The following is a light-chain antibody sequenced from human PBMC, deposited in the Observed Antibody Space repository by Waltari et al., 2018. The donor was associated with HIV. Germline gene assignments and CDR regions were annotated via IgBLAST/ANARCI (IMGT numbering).Light chain of an antibody. CDR2: DVS. Sequence: QSALTQPRSVSGSPGQAVTISCTGTSSDVGGYNYFSWYQQHPGKAPKLMIYDVSKRPSGVPDRFSGSNSGNTASLTISGLQAEDEADYYCCSYAGSYTFYVFGTGTKVTVL. CDR3: CSYAGSYTFYV. CDR1: SSDVGGYNY. J-gene: IGLJ1*01. V-gene: IGLV2-11*01.